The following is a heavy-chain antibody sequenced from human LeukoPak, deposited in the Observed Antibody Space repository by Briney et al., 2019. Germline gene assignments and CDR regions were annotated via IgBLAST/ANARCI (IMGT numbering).Heavy chain of an antibody. J-gene: IGHJ3*02. V-gene: IGHV4-59*08. Sequence: SETLSLSCTVSGDSISTYYWSWMRQPPGKGLEWIGYVHYSGTTNYNPSLKRRVIISVDASKNQLSLRLTSLTAADTAVYYCARPGSGYTASGAFEIWGQGTMVTVSS. CDR2: VHYSGTT. CDR1: GDSISTYY. CDR3: ARPGSGYTASGAFEI. D-gene: IGHD5-18*01.